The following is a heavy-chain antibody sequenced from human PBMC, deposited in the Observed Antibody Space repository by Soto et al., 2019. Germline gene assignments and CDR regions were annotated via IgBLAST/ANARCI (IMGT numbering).Heavy chain of an antibody. V-gene: IGHV3-23*01. CDR2: ISGSGGST. Sequence: GGSLRLSCAASGFTFSSYAMSWVRQAPGKGLEWVSAISGSGGSTYYADSVKGRFTISRDNSKNTLYLQMNSLRAEDTAVYYCAKEKYASGSYYNGPQIFNWFDPWGQGTLVTVSS. J-gene: IGHJ5*02. CDR3: AKEKYASGSYYNGPQIFNWFDP. D-gene: IGHD3-10*01. CDR1: GFTFSSYA.